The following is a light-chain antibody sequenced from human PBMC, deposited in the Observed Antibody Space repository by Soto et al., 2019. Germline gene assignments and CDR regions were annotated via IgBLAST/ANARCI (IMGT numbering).Light chain of an antibody. CDR2: KTS. Sequence: DIQLTQSPSTLSASVGDRVTITCRASQSISSWLAWYQQKPGKAPTFLIYKTSNLDSGVPSRFSGSGSGTEFTLTISSLQPDDFATYYCQYYNNYCWTFGQGTKVEIK. J-gene: IGKJ1*01. CDR3: QYYNNYCWT. CDR1: QSISSW. V-gene: IGKV1-5*03.